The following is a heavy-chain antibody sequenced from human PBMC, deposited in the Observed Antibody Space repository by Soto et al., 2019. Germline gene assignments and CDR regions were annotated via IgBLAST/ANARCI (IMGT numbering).Heavy chain of an antibody. J-gene: IGHJ4*02. CDR1: GGTFSSYS. D-gene: IGHD3-22*01. CDR3: AREAEYDSSGYYFFY. Sequence: QVQLVQSGAEVQKPGSSVKVSCKTSGGTFSSYSISWVRQAPGQGLEWMGGIIPIFGTANYAQKFQGRVTITADESTRTTYMELSSLRSDDTAVDYCAREAEYDSSGYYFFYWGQGTLVTVSS. CDR2: IIPIFGTA. V-gene: IGHV1-69*01.